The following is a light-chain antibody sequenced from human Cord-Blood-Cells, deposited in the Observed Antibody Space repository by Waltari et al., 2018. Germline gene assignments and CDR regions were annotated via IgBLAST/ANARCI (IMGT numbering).Light chain of an antibody. Sequence: SYVLTQPPSVSVAPGQTARLTWGGNNIGSKSVHWYQRKPGQAPVLVIYYDSDRPSGIPERFSGSNAGNTATLTISRVEAGDEADYYCQVWDSSSDHYVFGTGTKVTVL. J-gene: IGLJ1*01. V-gene: IGLV3-21*04. CDR3: QVWDSSSDHYV. CDR2: YDS. CDR1: NIGSKS.